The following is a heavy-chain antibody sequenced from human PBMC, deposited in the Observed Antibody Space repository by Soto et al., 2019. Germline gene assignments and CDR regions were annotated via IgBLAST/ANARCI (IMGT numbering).Heavy chain of an antibody. Sequence: VQLVESGGGLVQPGGSLRLSCAASGFTFSSYSMNWVRQAPGKGLEWVSYISSSSSTIYYADSVKGRFTISRDNAKNSLYLQMNSLRDEDTAVYYCARGPPFSYDSSGYDYWGQGTLVTVSS. CDR3: ARGPPFSYDSSGYDY. V-gene: IGHV3-48*02. D-gene: IGHD3-22*01. J-gene: IGHJ4*02. CDR2: ISSSSSTI. CDR1: GFTFSSYS.